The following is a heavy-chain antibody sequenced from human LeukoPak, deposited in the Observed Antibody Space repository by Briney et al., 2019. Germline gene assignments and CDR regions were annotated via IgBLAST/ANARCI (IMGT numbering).Heavy chain of an antibody. CDR3: ARDLGYCSGGTCYPGHFGY. CDR1: GFTFSTYA. V-gene: IGHV3-23*01. CDR2: ISGSFIGT. J-gene: IGHJ4*02. Sequence: GGSLRLSCAASGFTFSTYAMSWVRQAPGKGLEWVSAISGSFIGTYYADSVKGRFTISRDTSKNTLYLQMNSLRAEDTAVFYCARDLGYCSGGTCYPGHFGYWGQGTLVTVSS. D-gene: IGHD2-15*01.